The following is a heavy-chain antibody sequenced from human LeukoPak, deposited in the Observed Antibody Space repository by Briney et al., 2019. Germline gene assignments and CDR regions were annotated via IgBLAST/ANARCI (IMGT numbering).Heavy chain of an antibody. V-gene: IGHV4-4*07. CDR2: IYTSGST. CDR1: GGSLSTYY. Sequence: SETLSLTCTVSGGSLSTYYWSWIRQPAGKGLEWIGRIYTSGSTNYNPSLKSRVTMSVDTSKNQFSLKLSSVTAADTAVYYCARDYPEILTTLDAFDIWGQGTMVTVSS. J-gene: IGHJ3*02. CDR3: ARDYPEILTTLDAFDI. D-gene: IGHD3-3*01.